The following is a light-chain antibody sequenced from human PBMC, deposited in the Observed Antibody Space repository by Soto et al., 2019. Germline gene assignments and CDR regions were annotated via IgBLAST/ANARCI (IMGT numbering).Light chain of an antibody. Sequence: DIQMTQSPSSLSASVGDRVTITCQASQDISNYLNWYQQKPGKLPKLLIYAASTLKSGVPSRFSGSGSGTDFTLTISSLQPEDVASYYCQNHNSAPITFGQGTRLEIK. CDR2: AAS. CDR3: QNHNSAPIT. J-gene: IGKJ5*01. V-gene: IGKV1-27*01. CDR1: QDISNY.